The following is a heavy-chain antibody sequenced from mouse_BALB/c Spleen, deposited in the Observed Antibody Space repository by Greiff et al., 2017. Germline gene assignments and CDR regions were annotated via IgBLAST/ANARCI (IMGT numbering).Heavy chain of an antibody. D-gene: IGHD2-4*01. CDR2: ISSGGGST. CDR1: GFAFSSYD. V-gene: IGHV5-12-1*01. CDR3: ARQNYDYDGFAY. J-gene: IGHJ3*01. Sequence: EVQLVESGGGLVKPGGSLKLSCAASGFAFSSYDMSWVRQTPEKRLEWVAYISSGGGSTYYPDTVKGRFTISRDNAKNTLYLQMSSLKSEDTAMYYCARQNYDYDGFAYWGQGTLVTVSA.